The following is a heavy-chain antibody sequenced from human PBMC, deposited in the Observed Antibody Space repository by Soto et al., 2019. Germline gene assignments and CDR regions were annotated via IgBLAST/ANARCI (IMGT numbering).Heavy chain of an antibody. CDR3: ARDRNHGLDN. D-gene: IGHD1-1*01. J-gene: IGHJ4*02. CDR1: GYTFTSNG. V-gene: IGHV1-18*01. Sequence: QVQLVQSGAEVKKPGASVKVSCKASGYTFTSNGISWVRQDPGQGLEWMGWISANSGNTNYAETLQGRVTMTTETSTTTAYMELRSLRSDDTAVYYCARDRNHGLDNWGQGTLVTVSS. CDR2: ISANSGNT.